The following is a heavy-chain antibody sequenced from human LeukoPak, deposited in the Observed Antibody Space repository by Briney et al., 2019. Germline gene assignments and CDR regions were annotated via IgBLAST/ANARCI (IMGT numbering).Heavy chain of an antibody. V-gene: IGHV3-74*01. D-gene: IGHD6-25*01. CDR1: GFTFSSHW. CDR2: IKDDGSHT. J-gene: IGHJ4*02. Sequence: GGSLRLSCAASGFTFSSHWMHWVRQAPGKGLVWVSRIKDDGSHTNYADSVKGRFTNSRDNAKNTLSPQMNSLRAEDTAVYYCARGSGIITGIDEWGQGTLVTVSS. CDR3: ARGSGIITGIDE.